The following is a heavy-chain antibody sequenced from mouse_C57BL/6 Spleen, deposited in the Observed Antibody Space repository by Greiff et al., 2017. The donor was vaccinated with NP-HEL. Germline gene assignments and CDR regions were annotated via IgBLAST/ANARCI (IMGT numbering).Heavy chain of an antibody. CDR2: ISSGSSTI. Sequence: EVQLQESGGGLVKPGGSLKLSCAASGFTFSDYGMHWVRQAPEKGLEWVAYISSGSSTIYYADTVKGRFTISRDNAKNTLFLQMTSLRSEDTAMYYCARGLLRYYYAMDYWGQGTSVTVSS. CDR3: ARGLLRYYYAMDY. D-gene: IGHD1-1*01. J-gene: IGHJ4*01. V-gene: IGHV5-17*01. CDR1: GFTFSDYG.